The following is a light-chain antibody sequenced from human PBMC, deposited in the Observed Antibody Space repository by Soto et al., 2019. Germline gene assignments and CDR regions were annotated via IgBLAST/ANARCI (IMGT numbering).Light chain of an antibody. CDR3: NQYNRWLSWT. V-gene: IGKV3-15*01. CDR1: QSFNSN. J-gene: IGKJ1*01. Sequence: EIVMTQSPATLSVSPGEIATLSCRASQSFNSNLAWYQQNXXQAPSPLIYGAYTSATVIPARSWGSEWWTEFTLTVSSLQTEDFGVYYCNQYNRWLSWTFAQGTKVDIK. CDR2: GAY.